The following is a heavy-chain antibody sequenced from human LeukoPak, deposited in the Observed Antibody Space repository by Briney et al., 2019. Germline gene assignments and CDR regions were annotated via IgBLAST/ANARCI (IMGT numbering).Heavy chain of an antibody. CDR3: AKVGVYYYDY. D-gene: IGHD3-22*01. Sequence: GGSLRLSCEASGLTFSNAWMTWVRQAPGKGLEWVGRIKSKTDGGTTDYPAPVKGRFTISRDDSKNTVYLQMNGLKTEDTAVYYCAKVGVYYYDYWGQGALVTVSS. J-gene: IGHJ4*02. V-gene: IGHV3-15*01. CDR1: GLTFSNAW. CDR2: IKSKTDGGTT.